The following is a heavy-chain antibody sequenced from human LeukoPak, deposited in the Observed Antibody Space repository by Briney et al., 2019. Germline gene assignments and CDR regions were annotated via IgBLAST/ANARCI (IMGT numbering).Heavy chain of an antibody. Sequence: GGSLRLSCAVSGLIFSSYWMSWVRQAPGKGLEWVANIKQDGSEKYYVDSVKGRFTISRDNAKNSLYLQMNSLRAEDTAVYYCSRGFWGWEVDYWGQGTLVTVSS. D-gene: IGHD3-16*01. CDR2: IKQDGSEK. V-gene: IGHV3-7*01. CDR1: GLIFSSYW. CDR3: SRGFWGWEVDY. J-gene: IGHJ4*02.